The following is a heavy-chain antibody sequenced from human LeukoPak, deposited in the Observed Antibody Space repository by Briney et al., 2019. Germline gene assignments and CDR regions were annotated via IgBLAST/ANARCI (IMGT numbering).Heavy chain of an antibody. V-gene: IGHV1-18*01. D-gene: IGHD4-17*01. Sequence: EASVKVSCKASGYTFTSYGISWVRQAPGQGLEWMGWISAYNGNTNYAQKLQGRVTMTTDTSTSTAYMELRSLRSDDTAVYYCARTLMALDGDLGWFDPWGQGTLVIVSS. CDR1: GYTFTSYG. CDR2: ISAYNGNT. J-gene: IGHJ5*02. CDR3: ARTLMALDGDLGWFDP.